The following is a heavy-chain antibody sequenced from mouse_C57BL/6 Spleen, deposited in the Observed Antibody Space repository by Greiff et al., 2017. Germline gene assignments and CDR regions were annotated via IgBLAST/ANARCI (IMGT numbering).Heavy chain of an antibody. Sequence: QVQLQQPGAELVRPGSSVKLSCKASGYTFTSYWMDWVKQRPGQGLEWIGNIYPSDSETHYNQKFKDKVTLTVDKSSSTAYMQLSSRTSEDSAVYYCAREGYYEVYFDYWGQGTSLTVSS. V-gene: IGHV1-61*01. CDR1: GYTFTSYW. CDR2: IYPSDSET. CDR3: AREGYYEVYFDY. J-gene: IGHJ2*02. D-gene: IGHD2-3*01.